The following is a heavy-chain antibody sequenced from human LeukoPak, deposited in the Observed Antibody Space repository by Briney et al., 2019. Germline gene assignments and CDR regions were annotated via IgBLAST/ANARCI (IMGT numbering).Heavy chain of an antibody. V-gene: IGHV4-34*01. J-gene: IGHJ6*02. CDR1: GGFNGYH. D-gene: IGHD1/OR15-1a*01. Sequence: SETLSLTCAVHGGFNGYHWSWIRQSPGKGLAWIGETTYNGVTNYNPSLKVTISVDTSKSLFSLKLSSVTAADTAVYFCTRSGLTGMRTYPRTPSYYYGMDVWGQGTAVTVSS. CDR3: TRSGLTGMRTYPRTPSYYYGMDV. CDR2: TTYNGVT.